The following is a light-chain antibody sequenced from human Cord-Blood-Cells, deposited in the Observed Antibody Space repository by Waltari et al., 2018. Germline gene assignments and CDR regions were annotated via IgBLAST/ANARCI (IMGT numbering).Light chain of an antibody. CDR1: QSISSW. CDR2: KAS. J-gene: IGKJ1*01. CDR3: QQYNSYSRT. Sequence: DIQITQSPSTLSASVGDRVPITCRASQSISSWFAWYQQKPGKAPKLLIYKASSLESGVPSRFSGSGSGTEFTLTISRLQADDFATYYCQQYNSYSRTFGQGTKVESK. V-gene: IGKV1-5*03.